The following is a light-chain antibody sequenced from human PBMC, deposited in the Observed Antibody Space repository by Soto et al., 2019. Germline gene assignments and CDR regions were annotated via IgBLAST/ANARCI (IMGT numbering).Light chain of an antibody. Sequence: DIVMTQSPDSLAVSLGERATINCKSSQSVLYSSNNKNYLAWYQQKPGQPPKLLIYWASTRESGVPDRFSGSGSGTDFTLTISSLQAEDVAVYYCQQYYSTPQPFGQGTKVDIK. CDR1: QSVLYSSNNKNY. CDR2: WAS. CDR3: QQYYSTPQP. V-gene: IGKV4-1*01. J-gene: IGKJ1*01.